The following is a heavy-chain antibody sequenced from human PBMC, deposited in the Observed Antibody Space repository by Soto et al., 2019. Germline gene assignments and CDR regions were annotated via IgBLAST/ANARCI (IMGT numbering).Heavy chain of an antibody. Sequence: QVQLVQSGAEVKKPGASVKVSCKASGYTFTSYDINWVRQATGQGLEWMGWMNPKSGNTGYAQKFQGRVTNTRHTSIRTSYMELSSLRSEDTAVYYCAREKTSYGMDVWGQGTKGTGSS. CDR3: AREKTSYGMDV. CDR2: MNPKSGNT. CDR1: GYTFTSYD. V-gene: IGHV1-8*01. J-gene: IGHJ6*02.